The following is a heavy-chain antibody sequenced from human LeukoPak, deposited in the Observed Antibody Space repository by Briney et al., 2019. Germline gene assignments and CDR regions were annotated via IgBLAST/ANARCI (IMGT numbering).Heavy chain of an antibody. CDR2: ISSSSSYI. Sequence: GGSLRLSCAASGFTFSSHGMNWVRQAPGKGLEWVSSISSSSSYIYYADSVKGRFTISRDNAKNSLYLQMNSLRAEDTAVYYCARESDPDYGDRRLYYYYMDVWGKGTTVTVSS. J-gene: IGHJ6*03. CDR3: ARESDPDYGDRRLYYYYMDV. D-gene: IGHD4-17*01. CDR1: GFTFSSHG. V-gene: IGHV3-21*01.